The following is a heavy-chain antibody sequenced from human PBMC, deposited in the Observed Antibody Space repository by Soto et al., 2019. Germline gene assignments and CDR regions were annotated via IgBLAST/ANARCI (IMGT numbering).Heavy chain of an antibody. J-gene: IGHJ4*02. CDR3: ARRGTSSGGRVY. Sequence: SETLSLTCTVSGGSISSGDYYWSWIRQPPGKGLEWIGYIYHSGSTYYNPSLKSRVTISVDTSKNQFSLKLSSVTAADTAVYYCARRGTSSGGRVYWGRGTLVTVSS. CDR1: GGSISSGDYY. V-gene: IGHV4-30-4*01. CDR2: IYHSGST. D-gene: IGHD2-15*01.